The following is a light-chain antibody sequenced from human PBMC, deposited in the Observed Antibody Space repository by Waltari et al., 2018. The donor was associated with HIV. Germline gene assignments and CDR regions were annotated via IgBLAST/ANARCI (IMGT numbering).Light chain of an antibody. Sequence: QSALTQPASVSGSPGQSITISCTGTSGDVGGYNYVSWYQQHPDKAPKLMIYDVTNRPSGFSNRFSGSKSGNTASLTISGLQPEDEADYYCSSYTRTTTVIFGGGTKVTVL. V-gene: IGLV2-14*03. CDR3: SSYTRTTTVI. CDR2: DVT. CDR1: SGDVGGYNY. J-gene: IGLJ2*01.